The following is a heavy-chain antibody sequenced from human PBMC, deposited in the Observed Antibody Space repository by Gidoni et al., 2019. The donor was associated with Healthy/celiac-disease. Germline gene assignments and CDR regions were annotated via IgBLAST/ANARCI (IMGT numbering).Heavy chain of an antibody. J-gene: IGHJ5*02. V-gene: IGHV5-10-1*03. Sequence: EVQLVQSGAEVKKPGEPLRISCKGSGYSVTSYWISWVRQMPGKGLEWMGRIDPSDSYTNYSPSFQGHVTISADKSISTAYLQWSSLRASDTAMYYCASLGGWYDWFDPWGQGTLVTVSS. D-gene: IGHD6-19*01. CDR1: GYSVTSYW. CDR3: ASLGGWYDWFDP. CDR2: IDPSDSYT.